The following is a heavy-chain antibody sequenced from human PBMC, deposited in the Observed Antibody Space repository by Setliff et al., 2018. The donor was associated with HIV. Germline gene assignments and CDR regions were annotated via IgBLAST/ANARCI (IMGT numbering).Heavy chain of an antibody. J-gene: IGHJ4*02. CDR2: INSDGSST. Sequence: GSPRLSSAASGFTFSSYWMHWVRQVPGKGLVWASRINSDGSSTTYADFVKGRFTISRDNAKNTLYLQMNSLRAEDTAVYSCARARGGNSEWSYWGQGTLVTVSS. CDR1: GFTFSSYW. CDR3: ARARGGNSEWSY. V-gene: IGHV3-74*03. D-gene: IGHD2-15*01.